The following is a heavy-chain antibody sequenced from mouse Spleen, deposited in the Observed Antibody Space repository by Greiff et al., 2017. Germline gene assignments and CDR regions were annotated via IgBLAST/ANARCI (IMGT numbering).Heavy chain of an antibody. CDR3: ARYGNYPYYAMDY. J-gene: IGHJ4*01. V-gene: IGHV3-8*01. D-gene: IGHD2-1*01. CDR2: ISYSGST. Sequence: VHVKQSGPGLAKPSQTLSLTCSVTGYSITSDYWNWIRKFPGNKLEYMGYISYSGSTYYNPSLKSRISITRDTSKNQYYLQLNSVTTEDTATYYCARYGNYPYYAMDYWGQGTSVTVSS. CDR1: GYSITSDY.